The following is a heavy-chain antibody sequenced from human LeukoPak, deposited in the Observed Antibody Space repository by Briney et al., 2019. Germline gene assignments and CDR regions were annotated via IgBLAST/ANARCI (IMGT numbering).Heavy chain of an antibody. J-gene: IGHJ4*02. CDR2: IRYDGSNK. D-gene: IGHD2/OR15-2a*01. CDR1: GFTFSSYW. Sequence: GGSLRLSCAASGFTFSSYWMSWVRQAPGKGLEWVAFIRYDGSNKYYADSVKGRFTISRDNSKNTLYLQMNSLRAEDTAVYYCAKDVIVAFDYWGQGTLVTVSS. V-gene: IGHV3-30*02. CDR3: AKDVIVAFDY.